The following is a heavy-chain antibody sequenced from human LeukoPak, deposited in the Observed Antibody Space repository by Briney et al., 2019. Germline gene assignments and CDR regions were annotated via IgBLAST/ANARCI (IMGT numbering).Heavy chain of an antibody. D-gene: IGHD6-13*01. CDR1: GFSLTSNGVA. CDR3: AHMFTSSWSGAFDV. CDR2: INWNDDQ. Sequence: SGPTLMQPTPTLTLTCTFSGFSLTSNGVAVAWIRQPPGKALEWLSFINWNDDQGHSPSLKSRLTITKDSSRNQVVLTMTNVDPVDSATYYCAHMFTSSWSGAFDVWGQGTMVSVSS. V-gene: IGHV2-5*01. J-gene: IGHJ3*01.